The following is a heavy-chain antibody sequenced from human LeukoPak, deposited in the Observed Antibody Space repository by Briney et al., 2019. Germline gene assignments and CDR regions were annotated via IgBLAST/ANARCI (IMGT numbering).Heavy chain of an antibody. CDR2: MSPNSGNT. V-gene: IGHV1-8*01. Sequence: GWMSPNSGNTGYAQKFQDRVTMTRDTSISTAYMELSSLRSEDTAVYHCARGPPKWGFDYWGQGTLVIVSS. D-gene: IGHD7-27*01. CDR3: ARGPPKWGFDY. J-gene: IGHJ4*02.